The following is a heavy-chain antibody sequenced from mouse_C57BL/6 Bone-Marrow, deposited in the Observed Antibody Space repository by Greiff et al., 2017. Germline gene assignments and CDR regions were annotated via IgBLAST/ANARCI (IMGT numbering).Heavy chain of an antibody. V-gene: IGHV1-85*01. D-gene: IGHD2-1*01. CDR2: IYPRDGST. Sequence: VQRVESGPELVKPGASVKLSCKASGYTFTSYDINWVKQRPGQGLEWIGWIYPRDGSTKYNEKFKGKATLTVDTSSSAAYMELHSLTSEDSAVYFCARKGNRYYWGQGTTLTVSS. J-gene: IGHJ2*01. CDR1: GYTFTSYD. CDR3: ARKGNRYY.